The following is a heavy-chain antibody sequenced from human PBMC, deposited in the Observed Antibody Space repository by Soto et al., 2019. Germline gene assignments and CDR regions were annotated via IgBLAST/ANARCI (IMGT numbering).Heavy chain of an antibody. CDR2: IKQDGSEK. CDR1: GFTFSSYL. V-gene: IGHV3-7*01. J-gene: IGHJ6*02. Sequence: GGSLRLSCAASGFTFSSYLMSWVRQAPGKGLEWVANIKQDGSEKYYVDSVKGRFTISRDNAKNSLYLQMNSLRAEDTAVYYCARALRGDFWSGYYKGYYYYGMDVWGQGTAVTVSS. CDR3: ARALRGDFWSGYYKGYYYYGMDV. D-gene: IGHD3-3*01.